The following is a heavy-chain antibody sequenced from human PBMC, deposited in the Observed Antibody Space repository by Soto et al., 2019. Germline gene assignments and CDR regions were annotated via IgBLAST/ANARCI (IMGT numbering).Heavy chain of an antibody. CDR1: SVPSSSHN. CDR2: VYHTWGT. V-gene: IGHV4-59*08. CDR3: VRQGIGYRHGRLDV. J-gene: IGHJ6*02. Sequence: QVQLQQSGPGLVKPSETLSLTCTVSSVPSSSHNWGWIRQTPVRGLEWIGYVYHTWGTSYNPSLNTLITLSADTTTTHNYLSLTSVTAAATAVYYLVRQGIGYRHGRLDVWGQGTTVTVSS. D-gene: IGHD2-15*01.